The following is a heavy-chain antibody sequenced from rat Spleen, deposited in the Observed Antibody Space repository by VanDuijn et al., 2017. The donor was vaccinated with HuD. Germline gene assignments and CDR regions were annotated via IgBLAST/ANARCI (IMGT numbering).Heavy chain of an antibody. CDR1: GFSLTDYS. Sequence: EVRLEESGPRLVQPSQTLSLTCTVSGFSLTDYSVHWVRQPPGKSLEWMGVMWSGGGTAYNSALKSRLSISRDTSKSQVFLKMNSLQAEDTAIYHCTRDRLQWFDYWGQGVMVTVSS. CDR3: TRDRLQWFDY. J-gene: IGHJ2*01. V-gene: IGHV2S63*01. D-gene: IGHD1-1*01. CDR2: MWSGGGT.